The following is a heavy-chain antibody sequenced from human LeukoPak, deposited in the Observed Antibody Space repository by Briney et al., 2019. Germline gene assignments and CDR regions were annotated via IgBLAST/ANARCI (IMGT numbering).Heavy chain of an antibody. CDR2: IRYDGSNK. V-gene: IGHV3-30*02. J-gene: IGHJ4*02. CDR3: AKYDGRNGKNLDY. Sequence: GGSLRLSCAASGFTFSSYGMHWVRQAPGKGLEWVAFIRYDGSNKYYADSVKGRFTISRDNSKNTLYLQMNSLRAEDTAVYYCAKYDGRNGKNLDYWGQGTLVTVSS. CDR1: GFTFSSYG. D-gene: IGHD4-23*01.